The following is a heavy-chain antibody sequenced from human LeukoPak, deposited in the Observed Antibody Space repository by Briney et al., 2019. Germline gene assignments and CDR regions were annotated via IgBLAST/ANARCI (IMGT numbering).Heavy chain of an antibody. CDR3: ASAPIAAAGYYFDY. J-gene: IGHJ4*02. CDR1: GFTLSSCG. V-gene: IGHV3-23*01. Sequence: GGTLRLSCAASGFTLSSCGMSWVRQSPGKGLEWVSAITGSGGSTYYADSVKGRFTISRDNSKNTLYLQMNSLRAEETAVYYCASAPIAAAGYYFDYWGQGTLVTVSS. D-gene: IGHD6-13*01. CDR2: ITGSGGST.